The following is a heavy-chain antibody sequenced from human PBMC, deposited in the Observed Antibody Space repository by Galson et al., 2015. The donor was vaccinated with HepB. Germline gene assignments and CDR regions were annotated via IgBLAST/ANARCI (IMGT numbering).Heavy chain of an antibody. Sequence: SCKGSGYSFNSYALHWVRQAPGQRLEWVGWINAGNGNTRSSQKFQGRVTITSDTSASTVYMELSSLRPEDTAIYYCARGAYDILTGYYVASFDVWGQGTMVTVSS. D-gene: IGHD3-9*01. CDR2: INAGNGNT. J-gene: IGHJ3*01. CDR3: ARGAYDILTGYYVASFDV. CDR1: GYSFNSYA. V-gene: IGHV1-3*01.